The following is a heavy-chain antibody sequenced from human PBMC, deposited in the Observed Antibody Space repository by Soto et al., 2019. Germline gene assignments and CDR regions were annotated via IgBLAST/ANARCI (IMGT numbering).Heavy chain of an antibody. CDR2: VYYRGRS. CDR3: VSQRTTVPTQAYFDY. J-gene: IGHJ4*02. D-gene: IGHD4-17*01. CDR1: GGSVTNSSYY. Sequence: SETLSLTCTVSGGSVTNSSYYWGWIRQSPGKGLEWIGSVYYRGRSYSKSSVKSRVTISVDTSKNRFSLSLNSVTASDTAVYFCVSQRTTVPTQAYFDYWGPGALVTVYS. V-gene: IGHV4-39*01.